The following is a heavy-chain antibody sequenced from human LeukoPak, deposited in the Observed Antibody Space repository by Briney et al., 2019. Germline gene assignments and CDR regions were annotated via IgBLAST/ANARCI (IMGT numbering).Heavy chain of an antibody. CDR2: IYYSGST. CDR3: ARGSDWHNQYDY. D-gene: IGHD1/OR15-1a*01. J-gene: IGHJ4*02. Sequence: SETLSLTCTVSGGSISSSNYYWGWIRQPPGKGLEWIGSIYYSGSTYYSPSLKSRVTISVDTSKNQFSLKLSSVTAADTAVYYCARGSDWHNQYDYWGQGTLVTVSS. V-gene: IGHV4-39*07. CDR1: GGSISSSNYY.